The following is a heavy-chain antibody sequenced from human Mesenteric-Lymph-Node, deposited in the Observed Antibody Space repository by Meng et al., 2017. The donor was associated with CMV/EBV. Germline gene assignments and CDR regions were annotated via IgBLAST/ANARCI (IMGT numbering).Heavy chain of an antibody. CDR2: ISSSGTTI. D-gene: IGHD3-10*01. Sequence: GGSLRLSCAASGFTFSSYEMNWVRQVPGKGLEWVSYISSSGTTIYYVDSVRGRFTISRDNAKNSLYLQMNGLRAEDTAVYYCASGPYGSGSYSWFDPWGQGTLVTVSS. V-gene: IGHV3-48*03. CDR1: GFTFSSYE. J-gene: IGHJ5*02. CDR3: ASGPYGSGSYSWFDP.